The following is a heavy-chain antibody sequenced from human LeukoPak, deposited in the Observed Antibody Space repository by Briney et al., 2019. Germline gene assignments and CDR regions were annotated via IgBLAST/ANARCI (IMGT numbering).Heavy chain of an antibody. J-gene: IGHJ4*02. CDR1: GFTFSSYS. D-gene: IGHD3-16*01. CDR2: IYSGGST. V-gene: IGHV3-53*01. CDR3: ARDASNT. Sequence: GGSLRLSCATSGFTFSSYSMNWVRQAPGKGLEWVSVIYSGGSTYYADSVKGRFTISRDNSKNTLYLQMNSLRAEDTAVYYCARDASNTWGQGTLVTVSS.